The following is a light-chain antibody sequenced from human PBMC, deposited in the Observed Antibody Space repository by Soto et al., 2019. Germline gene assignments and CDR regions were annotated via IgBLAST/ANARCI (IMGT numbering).Light chain of an antibody. CDR1: QSVSSN. V-gene: IGKV3-15*01. Sequence: EIVLTQSPGTLSVSPGERATLSCRASQSVSSNLAWYQQKPGQAPRLLIYGASTRAIGIPARFSGSGSGTEFTLTISRLQPDDVATYYCLQYSSHSWKFGQGTKVEIK. CDR3: LQYSSHSWK. CDR2: GAS. J-gene: IGKJ1*01.